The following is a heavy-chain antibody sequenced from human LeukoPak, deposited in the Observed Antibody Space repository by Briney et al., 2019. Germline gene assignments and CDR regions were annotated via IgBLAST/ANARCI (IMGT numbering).Heavy chain of an antibody. D-gene: IGHD3-10*01. CDR2: ISYDGSNK. CDR3: ARDRYGSGRPWFDP. Sequence: PGGSLRLSCAASGSTFSSYAMHWVRQAPGKGLEWVAVISYDGSNKYYADSVKGRFTISRDNSKNTLYLQMNSLRAEDTAVYYCARDRYGSGRPWFDPWGQGTLVTVSS. V-gene: IGHV3-30*04. J-gene: IGHJ5*02. CDR1: GSTFSSYA.